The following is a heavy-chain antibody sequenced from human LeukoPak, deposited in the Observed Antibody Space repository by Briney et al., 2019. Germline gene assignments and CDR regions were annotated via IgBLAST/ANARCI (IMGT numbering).Heavy chain of an antibody. CDR2: ISSSGGST. V-gene: IGHV3-23*01. CDR3: AKDIYSSSSTIAQDY. CDR1: GFTFSSYA. Sequence: PGGSLRLSCAASGFTFSSYAMGWIRQALGKGLEWVSAISSSGGSTYYADSVKGRFTISRDNSKNTLYLQMNSLRGEDTAVYYCAKDIYSSSSTIAQDYWGQGTLVTVSS. D-gene: IGHD6-19*01. J-gene: IGHJ4*02.